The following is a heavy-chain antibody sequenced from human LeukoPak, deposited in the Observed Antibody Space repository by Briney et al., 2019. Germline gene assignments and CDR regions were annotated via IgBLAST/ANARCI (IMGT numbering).Heavy chain of an antibody. CDR1: GGPISSYY. J-gene: IGHJ6*02. D-gene: IGHD3-22*01. V-gene: IGHV4-59*01. CDR3: ARDKSPYYHDSSGPLSVEDPIYGMDV. Sequence: SETLSLTCTVSGGPISSYYWSWIRQPPGKGLEWIGYIYYSGSTNYNPSLKSRVTISVDTSKNQFSLKLSSVTAADTAVYYCARDKSPYYHDSSGPLSVEDPIYGMDVWGQGTTVTVSS. CDR2: IYYSGST.